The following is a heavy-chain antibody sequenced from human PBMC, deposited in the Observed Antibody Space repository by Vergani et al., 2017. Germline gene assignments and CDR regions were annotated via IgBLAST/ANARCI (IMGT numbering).Heavy chain of an antibody. Sequence: QVQLQESGPGQVKPSETLSLTCSVSGYYISRGHYWGWIRQPPGKGLEWIATVFHSGSAYYNPSLRRRVTILVETSKNQFSLRLTTLTAADPAVYYCASQFWVSQGVGAFETWGHGTEVTVSS. D-gene: IGHD3-16*01. J-gene: IGHJ3*02. CDR2: VFHSGSA. V-gene: IGHV4-38-2*02. CDR3: ASQFWVSQGVGAFET. CDR1: GYYISRGHY.